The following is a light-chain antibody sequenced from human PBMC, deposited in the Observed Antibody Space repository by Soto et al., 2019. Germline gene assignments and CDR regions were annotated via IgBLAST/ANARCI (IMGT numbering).Light chain of an antibody. V-gene: IGKV3-15*01. J-gene: IGKJ2*01. CDR3: QEYNNWPPMNT. CDR1: QSVSSN. CDR2: GAS. Sequence: EIVMTQSPATLSASPGERATLSCTASQSVSSNLAWYQQKPGQAPRLLIYGASTRATGIPARLSGSGSGTEFTLTISSLESEDFAVYDCQEYNNWPPMNTFGQGAKLEIK.